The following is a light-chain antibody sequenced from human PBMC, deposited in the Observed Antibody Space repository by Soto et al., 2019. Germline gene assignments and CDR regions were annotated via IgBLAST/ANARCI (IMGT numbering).Light chain of an antibody. CDR2: HAS. CDR1: QSVYSY. Sequence: EVVLTQSPATLSLSPGVRATLSCRASQSVYSYLAWYQQKPGQAPRLLIYHASNRATGIPARFSGSGSGTDFTLTISSLEPEDFAVYYCQQRTTGITFGHGTRLEIK. CDR3: QQRTTGIT. V-gene: IGKV3-11*01. J-gene: IGKJ5*01.